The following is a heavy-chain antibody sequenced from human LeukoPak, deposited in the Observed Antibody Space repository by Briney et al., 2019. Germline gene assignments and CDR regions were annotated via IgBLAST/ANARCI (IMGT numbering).Heavy chain of an antibody. CDR1: GFTFSNYA. CDR3: AKAPIGYSSGWYYFDY. V-gene: IGHV3-23*01. D-gene: IGHD6-13*01. CDR2: ISTISGSGPGT. Sequence: PGGSLRLSCAASGFTFSNYAMSWVRQAPGKGLEWVSAISTISGSGPGTYYADSVKGRFTISRDKSKNTLYLQMNSLRAEDTAVYYCAKAPIGYSSGWYYFDYWGQGTLVTVSS. J-gene: IGHJ4*02.